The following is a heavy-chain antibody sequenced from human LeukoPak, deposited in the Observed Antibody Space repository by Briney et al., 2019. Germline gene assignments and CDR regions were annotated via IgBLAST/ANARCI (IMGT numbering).Heavy chain of an antibody. CDR1: GFTFSSYA. CDR2: ISYDGSNK. CDR3: ARGDYVWGSYRTDFDY. V-gene: IGHV3-30-3*01. J-gene: IGHJ4*02. Sequence: GRSLRLSCAASGFTFSSYAMPWVRQAPGKGLEWVAVISYDGSNKYYADSVKGRFTISRDNSKNTLYLQMNSLRAEDTAVYYCARGDYVWGSYRTDFDYWGQGTLVTVSS. D-gene: IGHD3-16*02.